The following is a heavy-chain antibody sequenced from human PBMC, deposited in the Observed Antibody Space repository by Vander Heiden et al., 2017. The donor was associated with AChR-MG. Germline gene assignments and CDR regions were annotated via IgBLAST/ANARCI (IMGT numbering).Heavy chain of an antibody. CDR2: IYYSGST. CDR1: GGSILGYY. J-gene: IGHJ3*02. V-gene: IGHV4-59*01. Sequence: QVQLQESGPGLVKPSETLSLTCPVSGGSILGYYWSWIRQPPGKGLEWIGYIYYSGSTNYNPSLKSRVTISVDTSKNQFSLKLSSVTAADTAVYYCARVAPIAAAGPGAFDIWGQGTMVTVSS. D-gene: IGHD6-13*01. CDR3: ARVAPIAAAGPGAFDI.